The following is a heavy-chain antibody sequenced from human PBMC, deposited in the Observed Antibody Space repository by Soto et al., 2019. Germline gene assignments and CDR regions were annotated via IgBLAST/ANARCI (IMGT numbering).Heavy chain of an antibody. J-gene: IGHJ5*02. Sequence: SETLSLTCTVSGGSISGGGYYWSWIRQPPGKGLEWIGYTYDSGSTYYNPSLKSRITISVDTSKNQFSLRLSSVTAADTAVYYGARESSTSYNWFDPWGQRTLVTVSS. D-gene: IGHD2-2*01. CDR1: GGSISGGGYY. V-gene: IGHV4-30-4*01. CDR3: ARESSTSYNWFDP. CDR2: TYDSGST.